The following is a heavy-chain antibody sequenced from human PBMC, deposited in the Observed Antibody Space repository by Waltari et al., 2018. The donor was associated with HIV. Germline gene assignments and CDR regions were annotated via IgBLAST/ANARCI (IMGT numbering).Heavy chain of an antibody. D-gene: IGHD3-16*02. CDR3: ARTQGLHVGDLSFGL. Sequence: EVQLVESGGGLMQPGGSLRLSCAASGFVVSTNYMSWGRQATGKGLEWGSVTYSSGITYYANSVKGRFTISRDNSKNTVYLQMNSLRAEDTALYYCARTQGLHVGDLSFGLWGQGTLVTVFS. CDR1: GFVVSTNY. V-gene: IGHV3-53*01. J-gene: IGHJ5*02. CDR2: TYSSGIT.